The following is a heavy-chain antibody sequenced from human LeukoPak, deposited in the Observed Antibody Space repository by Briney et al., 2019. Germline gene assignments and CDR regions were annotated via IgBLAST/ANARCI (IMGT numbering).Heavy chain of an antibody. V-gene: IGHV3-7*01. Sequence: GGSLRLSCAASGFTFSSYGMHWVRQAPGKGLEWVANIKQDGSEKYYVDSVKGRFTISRDNAKNSLYLQMNSLRAEDTAVYYCAREEAIFGVVTQYYYYYMDVWGKGTTVTVSS. CDR3: AREEAIFGVVTQYYYYYMDV. CDR1: GFTFSSYG. J-gene: IGHJ6*03. CDR2: IKQDGSEK. D-gene: IGHD3-3*01.